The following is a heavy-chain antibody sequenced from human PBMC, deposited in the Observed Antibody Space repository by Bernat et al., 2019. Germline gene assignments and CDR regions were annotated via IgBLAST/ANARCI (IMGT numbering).Heavy chain of an antibody. D-gene: IGHD3-22*01. CDR1: GFTFSNAW. CDR2: IKSKTDGGTT. J-gene: IGHJ4*02. V-gene: IGHV3-15*07. Sequence: EVQLVESGGGLVKPGGSLRLSCAASGFTFSNAWMNWVRQAPGKGLEWVGRIKSKTDGGTTDYAAPVKGRFTISRDDSKNTLYLQMNSLKTEDTAMYYCATDYYASRGNHDFDYWGQGTLVTVSS. CDR3: ATDYYASRGNHDFDY.